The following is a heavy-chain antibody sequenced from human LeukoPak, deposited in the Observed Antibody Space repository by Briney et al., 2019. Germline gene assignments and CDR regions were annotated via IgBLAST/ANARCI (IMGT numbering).Heavy chain of an antibody. Sequence: PGGSLRLSCAASGFTFRSYWMSWVRQAPGKGLEWVANINQDGSEKNYVDSVKDRFTISRDNAKNSLYLQMNGLRAEDTAVYYCASAKRITIFGVVIIPKVYFDYWGQGTLVTVSS. CDR2: INQDGSEK. J-gene: IGHJ4*02. V-gene: IGHV3-7*01. CDR1: GFTFRSYW. CDR3: ASAKRITIFGVVIIPKVYFDY. D-gene: IGHD3-3*01.